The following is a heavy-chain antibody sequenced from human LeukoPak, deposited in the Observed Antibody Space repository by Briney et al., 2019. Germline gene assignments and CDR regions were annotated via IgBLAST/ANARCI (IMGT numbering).Heavy chain of an antibody. CDR1: GYTFIDYY. Sequence: ASVKVSCKTSGYTFIDYYIHWVRHAPGQGLESMGWINPKSGATKYAPKVQGTVSMTRDTSINTAYMDLTNLRSDDTAIFYCARVKKLVPEFEFWGQGTLVTVSS. CDR3: ARVKKLVPEFEF. J-gene: IGHJ4*02. CDR2: INPKSGAT. V-gene: IGHV1-2*02. D-gene: IGHD1-26*01.